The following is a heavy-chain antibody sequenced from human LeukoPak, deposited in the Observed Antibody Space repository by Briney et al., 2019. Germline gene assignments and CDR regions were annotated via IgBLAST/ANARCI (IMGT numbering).Heavy chain of an antibody. V-gene: IGHV3-7*01. J-gene: IGHJ4*02. CDR1: GFTVSSNY. CDR2: IKQDGSEK. Sequence: GGSLRLSCAASGFTVSSNYMSWVRQAPGKGLEWVANIKQDGSEKYYVDSVKGRFTISRDNAKNSLYLQMNSLRAEDTAVYYCARGGRATCSGGSCYEDYWGQGTLVTVSS. D-gene: IGHD2-15*01. CDR3: ARGGRATCSGGSCYEDY.